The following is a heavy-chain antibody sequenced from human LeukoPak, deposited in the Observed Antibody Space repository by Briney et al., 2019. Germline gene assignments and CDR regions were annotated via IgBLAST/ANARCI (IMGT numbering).Heavy chain of an antibody. V-gene: IGHV3-64D*06. CDR3: VKDRCSSTRCYVSWLDP. Sequence: GGSLRLSCSASGFTFSTYTMHWVRQAPGKGLEYVSAISNNGGSTYYADSVKGRFTISRDNSKNTLYLQMSSLRTEDTAVYYCVKDRCSSTRCYVSWLDPWGQGTLVTVSS. D-gene: IGHD2-2*01. CDR1: GFTFSTYT. J-gene: IGHJ5*02. CDR2: ISNNGGST.